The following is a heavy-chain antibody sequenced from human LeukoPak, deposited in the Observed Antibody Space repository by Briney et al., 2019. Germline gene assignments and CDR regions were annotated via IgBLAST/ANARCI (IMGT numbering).Heavy chain of an antibody. Sequence: GGSLRLSCAASGFTFSSYAMHWVRQAPGKGLEWVAVISYDGSNKYYADSVKGRFTISRDNSKNTLYLQMNSLRAEDTAVYYCAREYDFWSGYSHYYGMDVWGQGTTVTVSS. J-gene: IGHJ6*02. CDR3: AREYDFWSGYSHYYGMDV. CDR2: ISYDGSNK. CDR1: GFTFSSYA. V-gene: IGHV3-30-3*01. D-gene: IGHD3-3*01.